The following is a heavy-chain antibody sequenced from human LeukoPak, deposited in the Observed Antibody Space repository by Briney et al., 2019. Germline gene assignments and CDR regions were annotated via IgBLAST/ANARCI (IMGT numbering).Heavy chain of an antibody. V-gene: IGHV1-8*01. CDR3: ARGIGYCSGGSCYTPPDY. Sequence: ASVKVSCKASGYTFTSYDINWVRQATGQGLEWMGWMNPNSGNTGYAQKFQGRVTMTRNTSISTAYLELSSLRSEDTAVYYCARGIGYCSGGSCYTPPDYWGQGTLVTVSS. CDR2: MNPNSGNT. CDR1: GYTFTSYD. D-gene: IGHD2-15*01. J-gene: IGHJ4*02.